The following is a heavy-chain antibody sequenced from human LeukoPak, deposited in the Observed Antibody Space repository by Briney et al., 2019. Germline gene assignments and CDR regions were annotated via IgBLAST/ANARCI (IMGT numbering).Heavy chain of an antibody. Sequence: SETLSLTCTVSGGSISSSSYYWGWIRQPPGKGLEWIGSIYYSGSTYYNPSLKSRVTISVDTSKNQFSLKLSSVTAADTAAYYCARHEAFWSGYYSPPWWFDPWGQGTLVTVSS. J-gene: IGHJ5*02. CDR3: ARHEAFWSGYYSPPWWFDP. CDR2: IYYSGST. D-gene: IGHD3-3*01. CDR1: GGSISSSSYY. V-gene: IGHV4-39*01.